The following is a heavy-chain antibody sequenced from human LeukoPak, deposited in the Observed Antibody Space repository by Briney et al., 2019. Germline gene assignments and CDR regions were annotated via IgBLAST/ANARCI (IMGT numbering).Heavy chain of an antibody. V-gene: IGHV3-66*01. J-gene: IGHJ4*02. CDR3: GREGVFGDYGY. Sequence: GDSLRLSCAASGFTVSSSYMSWVRQAPGKGLEWVSVIYSGGSTYYTDSVKGRFTISRDISKNTLYLQMNSLRAEDTAVYYCGREGVFGDYGYWGQGTLVTVSS. D-gene: IGHD4-17*01. CDR2: IYSGGST. CDR1: GFTVSSSY.